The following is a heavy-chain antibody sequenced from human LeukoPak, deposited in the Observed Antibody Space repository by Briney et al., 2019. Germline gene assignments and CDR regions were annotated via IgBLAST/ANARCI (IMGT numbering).Heavy chain of an antibody. Sequence: GGSPRLSCAASGFTFGNAWMSWVRQAPGKGLEWVGRIKSKTDDGTADYSAPVKGRFTISRDDSKNTLYLQMNSLKTEDTAVYFCTTIKRLASCSGGSCYEYEDSWGQGTLVTVSS. CDR2: IKSKTDDGTA. J-gene: IGHJ4*02. CDR3: TTIKRLASCSGGSCYEYEDS. D-gene: IGHD2-15*01. CDR1: GFTFGNAW. V-gene: IGHV3-15*01.